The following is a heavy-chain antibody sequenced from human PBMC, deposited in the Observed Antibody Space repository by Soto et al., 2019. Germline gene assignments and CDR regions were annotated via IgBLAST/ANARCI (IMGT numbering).Heavy chain of an antibody. D-gene: IGHD6-19*01. CDR1: GGTFSSYA. CDR2: IIPIFGTA. Sequence: QVQLVQSGAEVKKPGSSVKVSCKASGGTFSSYAISWVRQAPGQGLEWMGGIIPIFGTANYAQKFQGRVTITADESTSTAYMELSSLRSEDTAVYYCAREGSGSSGWPHYGMYVWGQGTTVTVSS. V-gene: IGHV1-69*01. J-gene: IGHJ6*02. CDR3: AREGSGSSGWPHYGMYV.